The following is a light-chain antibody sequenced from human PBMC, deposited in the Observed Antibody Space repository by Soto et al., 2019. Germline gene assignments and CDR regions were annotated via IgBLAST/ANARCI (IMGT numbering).Light chain of an antibody. J-gene: IGKJ1*01. CDR1: QSISSW. CDR3: QQYNSYLT. CDR2: KAS. Sequence: DIQMTQSPSTLSASVGDRVTITCRASQSISSWLAWYQQKPEKAPKLLIYKASSLESGVQSRFSGNGYRPEFTLDISSLQPDDFSTYYCQQYNSYLTFGQRTKVQIK. V-gene: IGKV1-5*03.